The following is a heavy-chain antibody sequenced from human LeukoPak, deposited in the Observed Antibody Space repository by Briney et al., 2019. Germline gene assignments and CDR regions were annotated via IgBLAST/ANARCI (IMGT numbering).Heavy chain of an antibody. D-gene: IGHD4-17*01. CDR2: IHYSGST. V-gene: IGHV4-30-4*01. CDR1: GGSISSGNYY. J-gene: IGHJ5*02. Sequence: SQTLSLTCTVSGGSISSGNYYWNWIRQPPGKGLECIGYIHYSGSTYYNPSLKSRVTISVDASKNQFSLKLSSVTAADTAVYYCVRGRGTAVTTGNWFDPWGQGTLVTVSS. CDR3: VRGRGTAVTTGNWFDP.